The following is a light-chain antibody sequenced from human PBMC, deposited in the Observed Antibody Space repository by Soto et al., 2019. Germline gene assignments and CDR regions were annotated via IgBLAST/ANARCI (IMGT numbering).Light chain of an antibody. Sequence: DIQMTQSPSSLSASVGDRVTITCRTSQSVNSFLNWYQQKPGKAPKLLIFAASKLQTGVPSRFSGSGSETDFTLTISNLQPEDFTTYYCQQSYSTPWTFGQGTKVEVK. J-gene: IGKJ1*01. CDR1: QSVNSF. CDR2: AAS. CDR3: QQSYSTPWT. V-gene: IGKV1-39*01.